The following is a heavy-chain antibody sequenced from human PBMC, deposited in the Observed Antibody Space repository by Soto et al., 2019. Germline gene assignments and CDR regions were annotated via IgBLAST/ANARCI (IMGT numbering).Heavy chain of an antibody. J-gene: IGHJ6*02. CDR1: GYTFTSYY. V-gene: IGHV1-46*01. CDR3: AREGLRITIFGVEDYYYYYGIDV. D-gene: IGHD3-3*01. CDR2: INPSGGST. Sequence: ASVKVSCKASGYTFTSYYMHWVRQAPGQGLEWMGIINPSGGSTSYAQKFQGRVTMTRDTSTSTVYMELSSLRSEDTAVYYCAREGLRITIFGVEDYYYYYGIDVWGQGTTVTVSS.